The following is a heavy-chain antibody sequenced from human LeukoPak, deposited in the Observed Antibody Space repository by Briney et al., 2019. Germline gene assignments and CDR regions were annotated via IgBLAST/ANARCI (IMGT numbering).Heavy chain of an antibody. V-gene: IGHV1-69*05. CDR3: ARDRRYYDFWSGTPRMDV. D-gene: IGHD3-3*01. CDR2: IIPIFGTA. CDR1: GGTFSSYA. Sequence: APVKVSCKASGGTFSSYAISWVRQAPGQGLEWMGGIIPIFGTANYAQKFQGRVTITTDESTSTAYMELSSLRSEDTAVYYCARDRRYYDFWSGTPRMDVWGKGTTVTVSS. J-gene: IGHJ6*04.